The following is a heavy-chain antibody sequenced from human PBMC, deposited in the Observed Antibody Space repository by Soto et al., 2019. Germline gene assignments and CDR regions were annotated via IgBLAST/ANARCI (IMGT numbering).Heavy chain of an antibody. J-gene: IGHJ5*02. CDR3: ARAPFQYSNLVNWLDP. D-gene: IGHD6-6*01. V-gene: IGHV3-33*01. Sequence: QVQLVESGGGVVQPGRSLRLSCAASGFTFSSYGMHWVRQAPGKGLEWVAVIWYDGSNKYYADSVKGRFTISRDNSKNTLYLQMNCLRAEDTAVYYCARAPFQYSNLVNWLDPWGQGTLVTVSS. CDR1: GFTFSSYG. CDR2: IWYDGSNK.